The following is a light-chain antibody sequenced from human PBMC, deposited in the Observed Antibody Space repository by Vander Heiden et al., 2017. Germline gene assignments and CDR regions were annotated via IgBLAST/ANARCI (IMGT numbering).Light chain of an antibody. CDR2: EKN. CDR3: GTWDSSLSAWV. J-gene: IGLJ3*02. V-gene: IGLV1-51*02. Sequence: QSVLTQPPSVSAAPGQKVTISCSGSSSNSGNNYVSWYQQVPGTAPKLLIYEKNKRPSGIPDRFSGSNSGTSATLGITGLQTGDEADYYCGTWDSSLSAWVFGGGTKLTVL. CDR1: SSNSGNNY.